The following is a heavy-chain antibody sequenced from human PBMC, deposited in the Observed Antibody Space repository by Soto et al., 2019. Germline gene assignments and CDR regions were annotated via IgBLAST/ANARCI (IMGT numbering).Heavy chain of an antibody. Sequence: QVQLVESGGGVVQPGRSLRLSCAASGFTFSSYAMHWVRQAPGKGLEWVAVISYDGSNKYYADSVKGRFTISRDNSKNTLYLQMNSLRAEDTAVYYGAREGGSYGIDDFDIWGQGTMVTVSS. CDR1: GFTFSSYA. V-gene: IGHV3-30-3*01. CDR3: AREGGSYGIDDFDI. D-gene: IGHD3-16*01. J-gene: IGHJ3*02. CDR2: ISYDGSNK.